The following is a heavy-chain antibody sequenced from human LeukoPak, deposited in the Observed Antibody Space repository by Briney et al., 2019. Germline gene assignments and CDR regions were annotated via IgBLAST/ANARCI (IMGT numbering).Heavy chain of an antibody. CDR2: INSDGKTT. CDR3: TRDITLTRGGRSDY. V-gene: IGHV3-74*01. Sequence: GGSLRLSCAASGFTFSSYWMYWVRQAPGKGLVWVSRINSDGKTTNYADSVKGRFTISRDNAKNTLYLQMNSLRAEDTAVYYCTRDITLTRGGRSDYWGQGTLVTVSS. CDR1: GFTFSSYW. J-gene: IGHJ4*02. D-gene: IGHD3-10*01.